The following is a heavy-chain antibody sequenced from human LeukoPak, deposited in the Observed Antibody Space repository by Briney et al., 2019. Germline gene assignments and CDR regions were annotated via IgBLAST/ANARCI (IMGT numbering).Heavy chain of an antibody. CDR3: ERVFGCHTVFDF. Sequence: GGSLRLSRAGSGFTFSGFSMTWGRQAPGKGLEWVSSISGGSSNIYYADSLKGRFTISRDNAKNSLYLQMNRLRVEDTCVYYCERVFGCHTVFDFWGQGTLVTVSS. D-gene: IGHD3-3*01. CDR2: ISGGSSNI. J-gene: IGHJ4*02. CDR1: GFTFSGFS. V-gene: IGHV3-21*01.